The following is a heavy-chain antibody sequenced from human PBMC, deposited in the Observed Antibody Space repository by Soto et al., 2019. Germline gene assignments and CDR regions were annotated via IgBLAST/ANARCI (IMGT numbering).Heavy chain of an antibody. V-gene: IGHV3-33*01. D-gene: IGHD3-3*01. Sequence: QVQLVESGGGVVQPGRSLRLSCAASGFTFSSYSMHWVRQAPGKGLEWVAVIWYDGSNKYYADSVKGRFTISRDNSKNTLYLQMNSLRAEDTAVYYCARDKIFGVSDYYYGMDVWGQGTTVTVSS. CDR1: GFTFSSYS. CDR3: ARDKIFGVSDYYYGMDV. J-gene: IGHJ6*02. CDR2: IWYDGSNK.